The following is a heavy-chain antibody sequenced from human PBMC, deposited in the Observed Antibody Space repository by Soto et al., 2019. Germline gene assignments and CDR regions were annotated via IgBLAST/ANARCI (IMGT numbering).Heavy chain of an antibody. V-gene: IGHV3-23*01. CDR1: GFTFSSYA. J-gene: IGHJ4*02. D-gene: IGHD3-22*01. Sequence: HPGGSLRLSCTASGFTFSSYAMSWVRQAPGKGLEWVSAISGSGGSTYYADSVEGRFTISRDNSKNTLYLQMNSLRAEDTAVYYCAKAQMLLPTYHDYWGQGTLVTVSS. CDR2: ISGSGGST. CDR3: AKAQMLLPTYHDY.